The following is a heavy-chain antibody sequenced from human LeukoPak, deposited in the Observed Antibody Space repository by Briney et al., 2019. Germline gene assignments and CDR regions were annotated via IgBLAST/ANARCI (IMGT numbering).Heavy chain of an antibody. CDR2: ISGSGGST. J-gene: IGHJ6*02. CDR1: GFTFSSYA. Sequence: GGSLRLSCAASGFTFSSYAMSWVRQAPGKGLEWVSAISGSGGSTYYADSVKGRFTISRDNSKNTLYLQMNSLRAEDTAVYYRARRSGGNENYYYYYGMDVWGQGTTVTVSS. D-gene: IGHD2-15*01. V-gene: IGHV3-23*01. CDR3: ARRSGGNENYYYYYGMDV.